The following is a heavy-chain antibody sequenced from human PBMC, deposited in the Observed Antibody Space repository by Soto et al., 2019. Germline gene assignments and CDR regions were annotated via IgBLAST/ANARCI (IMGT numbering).Heavy chain of an antibody. CDR2: LTADSDDT. Sequence: EVQLLESGGTLVQPGGSLRLSCVASGFTFSTHTMNWVRQAPGKGLEWVSRLTADSDDTSYADSIKGRFTISRDNSKNTLYLQMNSLRAEDTAIYYCAKGLDRASLDFWGQGALVTVSS. CDR3: AKGLDRASLDF. J-gene: IGHJ4*02. V-gene: IGHV3-23*01. CDR1: GFTFSTHT. D-gene: IGHD1-1*01.